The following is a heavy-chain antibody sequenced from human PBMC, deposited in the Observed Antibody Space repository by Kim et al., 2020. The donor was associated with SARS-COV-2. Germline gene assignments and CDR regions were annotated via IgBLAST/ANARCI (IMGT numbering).Heavy chain of an antibody. CDR1: GGTFSSYA. CDR3: ARGSGCSGGSCYIDYFDY. CDR2: IIPIFGTA. V-gene: IGHV1-69*13. J-gene: IGHJ4*02. Sequence: SVKVSCKASGGTFSSYAISWVRQAPGQGLEWMGGIIPIFGTANYAQKFQGRVTITADESTSTAYMELSSLRSEDTAVYYCARGSGCSGGSCYIDYFDYWGQGTLVTVSS. D-gene: IGHD2-15*01.